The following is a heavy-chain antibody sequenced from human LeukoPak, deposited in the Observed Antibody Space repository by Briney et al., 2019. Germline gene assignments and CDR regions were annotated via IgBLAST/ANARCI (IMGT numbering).Heavy chain of an antibody. CDR2: IFYSGSA. J-gene: IGHJ4*02. CDR3: ARENSNSWYLDY. D-gene: IGHD6-13*01. V-gene: IGHV4-31*03. Sequence: SQTLSLTCTVSGGSISSGDYYWNWIRQHPEKSLEWIGYIFYSGSAYYNPSLKSRVTISVDTSKNQFSLKLSSVTAADTAVYYCARENSNSWYLDYWGQGTLVTVSS. CDR1: GGSISSGDYY.